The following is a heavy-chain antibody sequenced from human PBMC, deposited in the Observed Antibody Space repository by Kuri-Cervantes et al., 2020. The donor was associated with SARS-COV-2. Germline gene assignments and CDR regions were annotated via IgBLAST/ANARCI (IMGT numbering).Heavy chain of an antibody. CDR2: IYTSGST. CDR3: ARPPPILGVEGSYYYYYMDV. J-gene: IGHJ6*03. V-gene: IGHV4-61*09. D-gene: IGHD2-15*01. CDR1: GGSISSGSYY. Sequence: LRLSCTVSGGSISSGSYYWSWIRQPAGKGLEWIGHIYTSGSTNYNPSLKSRVTISVDTSKNQFSLKLSSVTAADTAVYYCARPPPILGVEGSYYYYYMDVWGKGTTVTVSS.